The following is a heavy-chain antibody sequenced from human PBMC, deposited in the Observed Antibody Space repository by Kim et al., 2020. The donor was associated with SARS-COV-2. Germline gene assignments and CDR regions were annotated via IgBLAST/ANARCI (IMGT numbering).Heavy chain of an antibody. V-gene: IGHV1-18*01. J-gene: IGHJ4*02. D-gene: IGHD2-21*02. CDR1: GYTFTSYG. Sequence: ASVKVSCKASGYTFTSYGISWVRQAPGQGLEWMGWISAYNGNTNYAQKLQGRVTMTTDTSTSTAYMELRSLRSDDTAVYYCARVRGCGGDCSLFDYWGQGTLVTVSS. CDR2: ISAYNGNT. CDR3: ARVRGCGGDCSLFDY.